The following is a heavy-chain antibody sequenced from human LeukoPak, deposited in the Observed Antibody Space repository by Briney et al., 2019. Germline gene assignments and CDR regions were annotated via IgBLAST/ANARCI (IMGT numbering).Heavy chain of an antibody. CDR2: ISGSGGST. Sequence: PGGSLRLSCAASGFTFSSYAMSWVRQAPGKGLEWVSAISGSGGSTYYADSVKGRFTISRDNSKNTLYLQMNSLRAEDTAVYYCAKDPYYYDSSGLVPFDYWGQGTLVTVSS. D-gene: IGHD3-22*01. V-gene: IGHV3-23*01. J-gene: IGHJ4*02. CDR3: AKDPYYYDSSGLVPFDY. CDR1: GFTFSSYA.